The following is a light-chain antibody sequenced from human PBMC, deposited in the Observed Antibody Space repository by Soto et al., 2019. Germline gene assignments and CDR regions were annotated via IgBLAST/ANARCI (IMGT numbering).Light chain of an antibody. J-gene: IGKJ4*01. V-gene: IGKV1-39*01. CDR1: ENIRTY. Sequence: DIQMTQSPSSLSASAGDRVTITCLASENIRTYLNWYQHKPGKAPKLLIYATSTLQSGVPARFSGSGSGTEFTLTISTLQAEDFATYFCQESYSTPAVSFGGGTKVDIK. CDR3: QESYSTPAVS. CDR2: ATS.